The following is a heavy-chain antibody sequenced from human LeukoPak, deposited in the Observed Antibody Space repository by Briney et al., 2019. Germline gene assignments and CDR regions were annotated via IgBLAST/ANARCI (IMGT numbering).Heavy chain of an antibody. D-gene: IGHD3-10*01. CDR2: INPNSGGT. J-gene: IGHJ5*02. CDR1: GYTFTGYY. CDR3: ARGVLMLRGVSRQFPNWFDP. Sequence: GASVKVSCKASGYTFTGYYMHWVRQAPGQGLEWMGWINPNSGGTNYAQKFQGRVTMTRDTSISTAYMELSRLRSDDTAVYYCARGVLMLRGVSRQFPNWFDPWGQGTLVTVSS. V-gene: IGHV1-2*02.